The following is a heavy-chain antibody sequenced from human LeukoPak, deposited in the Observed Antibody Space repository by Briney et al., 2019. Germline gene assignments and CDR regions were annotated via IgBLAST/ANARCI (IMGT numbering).Heavy chain of an antibody. CDR3: AKDATPYCTNGICYERHPNQGGADY. D-gene: IGHD2-8*01. Sequence: GGSLRLSCAASRFTFNNYGMHWVRQAPGKGLEWVAFIRYDGINKYYADSVKGRFTVSRDNSKYTLYLQMNSLRVEDTAVYYCAKDATPYCTNGICYERHPNQGGADYWGQGTLVSVSS. CDR1: RFTFNNYG. V-gene: IGHV3-30*02. J-gene: IGHJ4*02. CDR2: IRYDGINK.